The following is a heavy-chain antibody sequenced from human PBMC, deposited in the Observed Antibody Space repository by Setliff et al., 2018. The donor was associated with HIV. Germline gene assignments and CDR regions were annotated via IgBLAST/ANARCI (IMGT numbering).Heavy chain of an antibody. Sequence: SETLSLTCAVYGGSFSGYYWSWIRQPPGKGLEWIGEIHHSGSTNYNPSLSSRLTISVDTSKNHVSLRLSSVTAADTGVYYCARHRDPPGTSWIYYYYYMDLWGEGTTVTVSS. CDR3: ARHRDPPGTSWIYYYYYMDL. J-gene: IGHJ6*03. CDR2: IHHSGST. V-gene: IGHV4-34*01. D-gene: IGHD6-13*01. CDR1: GGSFSGYY.